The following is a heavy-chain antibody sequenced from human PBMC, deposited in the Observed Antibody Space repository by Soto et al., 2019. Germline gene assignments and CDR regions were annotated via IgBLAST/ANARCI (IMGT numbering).Heavy chain of an antibody. V-gene: IGHV4-30-4*01. CDR3: ARWDGVWSAFDI. CDR1: GGSISSGDYY. D-gene: IGHD1-26*01. Sequence: SETLSLTCTVSGGSISSGDYYWSWIRQPPGKGLEWIGYIYYSGSTYYNPSLKSRVTISVDTSKNQFSLKLSSVTAADTAVYYCARWDGVWSAFDIWGQGTMVTVSS. CDR2: IYYSGST. J-gene: IGHJ3*02.